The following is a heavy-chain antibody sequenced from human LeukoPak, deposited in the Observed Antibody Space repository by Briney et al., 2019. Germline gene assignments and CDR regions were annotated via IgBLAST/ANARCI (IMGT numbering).Heavy chain of an antibody. J-gene: IGHJ4*02. Sequence: PGGSLRLSCAASGFTFNSYAMHWVRQAPGKGLEWVAVISYDGSNKNYADSVKGRFTISRDIAKNTLYLQMNSLRAEDTGVYYCAKDHYWSIDYWGRGTLVTVSS. CDR1: GFTFNSYA. D-gene: IGHD3-3*01. CDR2: ISYDGSNK. V-gene: IGHV3-30-3*01. CDR3: AKDHYWSIDY.